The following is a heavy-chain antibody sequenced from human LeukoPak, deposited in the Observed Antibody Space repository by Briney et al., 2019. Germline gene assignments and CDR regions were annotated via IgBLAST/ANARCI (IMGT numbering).Heavy chain of an antibody. CDR1: GFSFSSYA. CDR3: ARVGYSSSDSHAFDI. Sequence: GGSLRLSCAASGFSFSSYAMSWVRQAPGKGLEWVSSISSSSSYIYYADSVKGRFTISRDNAKNSLYLQMNSLRAEDTAVYYCARVGYSSSDSHAFDIWGQGTMVTVSS. CDR2: ISSSSSYI. D-gene: IGHD6-13*01. V-gene: IGHV3-21*01. J-gene: IGHJ3*02.